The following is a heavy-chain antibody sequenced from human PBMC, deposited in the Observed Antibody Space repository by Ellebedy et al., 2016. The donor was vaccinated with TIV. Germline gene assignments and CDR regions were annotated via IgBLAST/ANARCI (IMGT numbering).Heavy chain of an antibody. D-gene: IGHD2-21*02. Sequence: AASVKVSCKASGGTFKSQGVSWVRQGPGQGLEWMGRIIPIRDIANYAQNFQGRITISADKSTTTAYMELRSLRSEDTAVYYCATQWGGDCYGFHDTLDVWGQGTTVTVSS. CDR3: ATQWGGDCYGFHDTLDV. V-gene: IGHV1-69*04. CDR2: IIPIRDIA. J-gene: IGHJ6*02. CDR1: GGTFKSQG.